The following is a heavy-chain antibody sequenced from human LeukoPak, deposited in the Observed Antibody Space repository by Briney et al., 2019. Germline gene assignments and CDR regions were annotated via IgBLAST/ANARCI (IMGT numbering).Heavy chain of an antibody. J-gene: IGHJ3*02. D-gene: IGHD1-26*01. CDR1: GFPFSSYA. CDR3: AKDEVGATRDDAFDI. Sequence: PGGSLRLSCVVSGFPFSSYAMTWVRQAPGKGLEWVSSITGIGDSTYYPDSVKGRFTISRDNSKNTLYLQMNSLRAEDTAVYYCAKDEVGATRDDAFDIWGQGTMVTVSS. CDR2: ITGIGDST. V-gene: IGHV3-23*01.